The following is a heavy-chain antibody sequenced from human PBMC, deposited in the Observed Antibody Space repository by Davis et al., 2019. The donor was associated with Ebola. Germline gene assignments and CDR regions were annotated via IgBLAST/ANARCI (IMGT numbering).Heavy chain of an antibody. CDR2: IWYDGSNQ. J-gene: IGHJ4*02. D-gene: IGHD4-11*01. CDR1: GFTFSSYS. V-gene: IGHV3-33*08. CDR3: ATEIGDYSFEY. Sequence: PGGSLRLSCAASGFTFSSYSMNWVRQAPGKGLEWVAIIWYDGSNQNYVDSVKGRFTISRDNSKNTLYLQMNSLRVEDTAVYYCATEIGDYSFEYWGQGTLVTVSS.